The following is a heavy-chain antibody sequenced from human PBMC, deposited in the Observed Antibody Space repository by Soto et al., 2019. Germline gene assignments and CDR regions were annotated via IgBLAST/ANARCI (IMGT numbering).Heavy chain of an antibody. D-gene: IGHD6-19*01. V-gene: IGHV1-8*01. CDR3: ARFDGSGWTLDY. J-gene: IGHJ4*02. Sequence: ASVKVSFKGSGYAFTRFEIKWVRQATGQGLEWMGWMNPNSGNTGYAQKFQGRVTMTRNTSISTAYMELSSLRSEDTAVYYCARFDGSGWTLDYWGQGTLVTVS. CDR2: MNPNSGNT. CDR1: GYAFTRFE.